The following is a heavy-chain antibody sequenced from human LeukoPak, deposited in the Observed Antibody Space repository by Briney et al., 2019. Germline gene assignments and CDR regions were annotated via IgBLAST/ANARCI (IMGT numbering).Heavy chain of an antibody. J-gene: IGHJ4*02. Sequence: GGSLRLSCVAYGFTFSTSWVTWVRQAPGKGLEWVANIDKHGSGKYYVDSVKGRFAISRDYASNSVFLQMDSLRAEDTSVYYCARDAGWGYYDLWGQGTPVTLP. D-gene: IGHD1-26*01. CDR2: IDKHGSGK. V-gene: IGHV3-7*01. CDR3: ARDAGWGYYDL. CDR1: GFTFSTSW.